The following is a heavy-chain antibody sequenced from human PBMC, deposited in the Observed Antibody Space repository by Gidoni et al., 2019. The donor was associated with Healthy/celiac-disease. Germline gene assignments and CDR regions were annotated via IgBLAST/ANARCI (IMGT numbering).Heavy chain of an antibody. CDR1: GCTFSSYE. V-gene: IGHV3-48*03. CDR3: ARDKGLYSSGWLYYFDY. CDR2: ISSSGSTI. Sequence: EVQRVESGGGLVQPGGALGLSCAASGCTFSSYEMNWVRQAPGRGLEWVSYISSSGSTIYFADSVKGRFTISRDNAKNSLYLQMNSLRAEDTAVYYCARDKGLYSSGWLYYFDYWGQGTLVTVSS. J-gene: IGHJ4*02. D-gene: IGHD6-19*01.